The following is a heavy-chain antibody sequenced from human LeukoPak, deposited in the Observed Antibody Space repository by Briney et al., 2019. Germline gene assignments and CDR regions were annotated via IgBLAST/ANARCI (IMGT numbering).Heavy chain of an antibody. V-gene: IGHV3-30*18. J-gene: IGHJ6*02. Sequence: GGSLRLSCAASGFTFSNYGMHWVRQAPGKGLEWVAVISYEGNNKYYGDSVKGRFTISRDNSKNTLYLQMNSLRAEDTAEYYCAKARITVAGNSYYYYGMDVWGQGTTVTVSS. CDR1: GFTFSNYG. D-gene: IGHD6-19*01. CDR2: ISYEGNNK. CDR3: AKARITVAGNSYYYYGMDV.